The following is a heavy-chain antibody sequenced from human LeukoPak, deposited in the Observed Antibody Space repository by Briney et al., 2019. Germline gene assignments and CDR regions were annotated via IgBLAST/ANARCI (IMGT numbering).Heavy chain of an antibody. CDR3: ARVWFEGYYDSSGYYYGLRQGGMDV. V-gene: IGHV3-20*04. CDR1: GLSFNKDV. Sequence: GGSLRLSCVVSGLSFNKDVMSWFRQAPGKGLEWVSSVSPGGVSPNHADSVKGRFTISRDNAKNSLYLQMNSLRAEDTAVYYCARVWFEGYYDSSGYYYGLRQGGMDVWGQGTTVTVSS. D-gene: IGHD3-22*01. CDR2: VSPGGVSP. J-gene: IGHJ6*02.